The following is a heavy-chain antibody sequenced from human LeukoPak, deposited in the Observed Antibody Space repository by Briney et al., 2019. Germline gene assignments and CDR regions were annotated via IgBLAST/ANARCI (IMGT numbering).Heavy chain of an antibody. J-gene: IGHJ4*02. CDR1: GFTFSSYW. CDR2: INTGGSST. V-gene: IGHV3-74*01. CDR3: ARSNQADDY. Sequence: GGSLRLSCAASGFTFSSYWMHWVRQVPGKGLVWVPRINTGGSSTTYADSVKGRFTISRDNAKSTLYLQMNSLRAEDTAVYYCARSNQADDYWGQGTLVTVSS. D-gene: IGHD4-11*01.